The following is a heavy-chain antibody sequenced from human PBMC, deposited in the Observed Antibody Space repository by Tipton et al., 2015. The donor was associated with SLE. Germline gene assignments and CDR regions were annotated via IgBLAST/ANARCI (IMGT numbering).Heavy chain of an antibody. CDR2: IIPIFGTA. J-gene: IGHJ5*02. V-gene: IGHV1-69*01. Sequence: QLVQSGAEVKKPGSSVKVSCKASGGTFSSYAISWVRQAPGQGLEWMGGIIPIFGTANYAQKFQGRVTITADEITGTAYMELSSLGPEDTALFFWGGGNMYRSGWFLPRGQGTLVTVSS. CDR3: GGGNMYRSGWFLP. D-gene: IGHD2-2*01. CDR1: GGTFSSYA.